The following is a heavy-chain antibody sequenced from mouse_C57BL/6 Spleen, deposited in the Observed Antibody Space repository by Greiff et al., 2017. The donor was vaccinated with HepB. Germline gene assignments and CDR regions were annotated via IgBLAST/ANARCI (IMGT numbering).Heavy chain of an antibody. CDR1: GYTFTSYG. CDR3: ARYGLITTAFDY. D-gene: IGHD1-2*01. CDR2: IYPRSGNT. Sequence: VKLMESGAELARPGASVKLSCKASGYTFTSYGISWVKQRTGQGLEWIGEIYPRSGNTYYNEKFKGKATLTADKSSSTAYMELRSLTSEDSAVYFCARYGLITTAFDYWGQGTTLTVSS. J-gene: IGHJ2*01. V-gene: IGHV1-81*01.